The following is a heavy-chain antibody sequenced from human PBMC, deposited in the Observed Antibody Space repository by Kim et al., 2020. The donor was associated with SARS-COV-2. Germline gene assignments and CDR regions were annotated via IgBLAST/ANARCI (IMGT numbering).Heavy chain of an antibody. CDR1: GGSISSYY. Sequence: SETLSLTCSVSGGSISSYYWCWIWQPQGKGMERMGYICYCGSRNSYYYLTSQVTISVDTSKNKFPLTLSSVTVAATDADYCSRLTQVW. CDR3: SRLTQV. CDR2: ICYCGSR. J-gene: IGHJ3*01. V-gene: IGHV4-59*08.